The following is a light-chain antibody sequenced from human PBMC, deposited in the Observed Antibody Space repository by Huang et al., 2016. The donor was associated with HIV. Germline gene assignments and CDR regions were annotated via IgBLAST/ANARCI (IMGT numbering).Light chain of an antibody. V-gene: IGKV3D-20*02. CDR1: QSVGSSY. J-gene: IGKJ4*01. CDR2: EAS. Sequence: EIVLTQSPGTLSLSPGERGTLSCRASQSVGSSYLAWYQQKPGQAPRLLIFEASNRATGIPDRFSGSGSGTDFTLTIDSLQPDDFAIYYCQQRTKWPPVLTFGGGTRVEIK. CDR3: QQRTKWPPVLT.